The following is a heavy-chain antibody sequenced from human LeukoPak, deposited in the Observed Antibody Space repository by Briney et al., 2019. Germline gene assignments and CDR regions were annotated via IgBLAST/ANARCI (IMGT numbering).Heavy chain of an antibody. CDR2: ISYDGSNK. CDR1: GFTFSSYA. Sequence: PGGSLRLSCAASGFTFSSYAMHWVRQAPGKGLEWVAVISYDGSNKYYADSVKGRFTISRDNSKNTLYLQMNSLRAEDTAVYYCARVSDSSGYGYWGQGTLVTVSS. J-gene: IGHJ4*02. CDR3: ARVSDSSGYGY. V-gene: IGHV3-30-3*01. D-gene: IGHD3-22*01.